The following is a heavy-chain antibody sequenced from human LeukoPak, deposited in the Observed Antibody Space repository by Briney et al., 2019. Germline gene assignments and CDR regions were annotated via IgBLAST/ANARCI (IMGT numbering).Heavy chain of an antibody. D-gene: IGHD3-3*01. CDR3: ARYGYDFWSGYLDY. J-gene: IGHJ4*02. V-gene: IGHV1-18*01. CDR2: ISAYNGNT. CDR1: GGTFSSYA. Sequence: ASVKVSCKASGGTFSSYAISWVRQAPGQGLEWMGWISAYNGNTNYAQKLQGRVTMTTDTSTSTAYMELRSLRSDDTAVYYCARYGYDFWSGYLDYWGQGTLVTVSS.